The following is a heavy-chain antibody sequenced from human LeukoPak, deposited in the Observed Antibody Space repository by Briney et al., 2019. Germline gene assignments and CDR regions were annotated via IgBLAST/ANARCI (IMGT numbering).Heavy chain of an antibody. V-gene: IGHV3-64*01. D-gene: IGHD1-1*01. CDR2: ISSNGGST. CDR1: GFTFSSYA. Sequence: PGGSLRLSCAASGFTFSSYAMHWVRQAPGKGLEYVSAISSNGGSTYYANSVKGRFTISRDNSQNTLYLQMGSLRAEDMAVYYCAKGRPNPDYYYHGIDVWGQGTTVTVSS. CDR3: AKGRPNPDYYYHGIDV. J-gene: IGHJ6*02.